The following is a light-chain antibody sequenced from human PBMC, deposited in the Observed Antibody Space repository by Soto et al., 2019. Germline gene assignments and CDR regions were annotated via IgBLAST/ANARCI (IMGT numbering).Light chain of an antibody. Sequence: HSALTQPPSASGIPGQRVTISCSRSSSNIGSNYVNWYQQLPGTAPKLLIHTNNQRPSGVPDRFSGSKSGTSASLAISGLQSEDEADYYCAAWDGSLMWVFGTGTKVTVL. CDR2: TNN. V-gene: IGLV1-44*01. J-gene: IGLJ1*01. CDR1: SSNIGSNY. CDR3: AAWDGSLMWV.